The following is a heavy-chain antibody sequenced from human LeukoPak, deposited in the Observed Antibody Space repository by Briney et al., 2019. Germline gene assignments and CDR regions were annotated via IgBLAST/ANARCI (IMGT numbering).Heavy chain of an antibody. CDR1: GFTFSSYA. Sequence: PGGSLRLSCAASGFTFSSYAMSWVRQAPGKGLEWVSAISGSGGSTYYADSVKGRFTISRGNSKNTLYLQMNSLRAEDTAVYYCAKDPYSGSYFDYWGQGTLVTVSS. D-gene: IGHD1-26*01. J-gene: IGHJ4*02. CDR3: AKDPYSGSYFDY. CDR2: ISGSGGST. V-gene: IGHV3-23*01.